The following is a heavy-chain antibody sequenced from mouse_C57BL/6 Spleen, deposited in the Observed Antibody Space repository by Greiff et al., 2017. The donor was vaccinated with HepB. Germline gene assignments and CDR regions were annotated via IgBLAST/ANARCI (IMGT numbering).Heavy chain of an antibody. J-gene: IGHJ4*01. CDR2: ISSGSSTI. Sequence: EVQLQESGGGLVKPGGSLKLSCAASGFTFSDYGMHWVRQAPEKGLEWVAYISSGSSTIYYADTVKGRFTISRDNAKNTLFLQMTSLRSEDTAMYYCARDGLYAMDYWGQGTSVTVSS. CDR1: GFTFSDYG. CDR3: ARDGLYAMDY. V-gene: IGHV5-17*01. D-gene: IGHD2-3*01.